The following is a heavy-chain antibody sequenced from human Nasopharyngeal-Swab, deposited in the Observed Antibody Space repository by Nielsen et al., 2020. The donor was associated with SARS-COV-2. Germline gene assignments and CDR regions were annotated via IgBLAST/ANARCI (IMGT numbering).Heavy chain of an antibody. Sequence: GESLKILCAVFGFTLSSYSMNWVRQVPGKGLEWVLYISSSSSTIYYAVSVKRRFTISRDNAKHSLYLQMNSLRDEDTAVYYCARVRRYSYARFGCYYGMDVWGQGTTVTVSS. V-gene: IGHV3-48*02. CDR1: GFTLSSYS. D-gene: IGHD5-18*01. CDR3: ARVRRYSYARFGCYYGMDV. CDR2: ISSSSSTI. J-gene: IGHJ6*02.